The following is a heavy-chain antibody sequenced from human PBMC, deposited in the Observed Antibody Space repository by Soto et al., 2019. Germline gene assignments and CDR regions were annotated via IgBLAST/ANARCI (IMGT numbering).Heavy chain of an antibody. CDR3: TKRRSARPGFDAFDL. Sequence: GGSLGLSCAASGFTFEAYSLHWVRQLPGKGLEWVAGISGDSGSSGYADSVRGRFTVSRDNAKNSLFLQMSSLSPEDTALYYCTKRRSARPGFDAFDLWGQGTMVTVSS. CDR1: GFTFEAYS. J-gene: IGHJ3*01. V-gene: IGHV3-9*01. CDR2: ISGDSGSS.